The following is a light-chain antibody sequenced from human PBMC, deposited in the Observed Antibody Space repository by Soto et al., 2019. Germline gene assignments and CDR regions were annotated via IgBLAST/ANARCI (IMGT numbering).Light chain of an antibody. V-gene: IGLV2-8*01. CDR3: SSYAGSSNV. Sequence: SVLTQPPSASGSPGQSVAISCTGTSSDVGGYNYVSWYQQHPGKAPKLMIYEVNKRPSGVPDRFSGSKSGNTASLTVSGLQAEDDDDYYCSSYAGSSNVFGTGTKVTVL. CDR2: EVN. CDR1: SSDVGGYNY. J-gene: IGLJ1*01.